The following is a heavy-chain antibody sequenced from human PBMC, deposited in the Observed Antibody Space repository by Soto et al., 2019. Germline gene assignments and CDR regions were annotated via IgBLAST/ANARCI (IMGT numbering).Heavy chain of an antibody. D-gene: IGHD2-21*02. CDR3: AWTHDCDNDCFSFYY. CDR1: GGSISSGDW. Sequence: QVQLQESGPGLVRPSGTLSLTCAVSGGSISSGDWWSWVRQPPGERMEWIGEIFHDGTTNYNPSLKSRVTISVDKSKNQSSLKLSSVTAADTAVYYCAWTHDCDNDCFSFYYWVQGTLVTVSS. CDR2: IFHDGTT. V-gene: IGHV4-4*02. J-gene: IGHJ4*02.